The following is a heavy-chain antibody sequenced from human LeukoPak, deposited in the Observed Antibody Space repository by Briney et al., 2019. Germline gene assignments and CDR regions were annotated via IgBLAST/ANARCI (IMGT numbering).Heavy chain of an antibody. Sequence: PGGSLRLSCAASGFTFSSYWMNWARQAPGKGLEWVASINHNGNVNYYVDSAKGRFTISRDNAKNSLYLQMNSLRAEDTAIYYCTRVGYIDEGIDYWGQGTLVTVSS. CDR2: INHNGNVN. CDR3: TRVGYIDEGIDY. CDR1: GFTFSSYW. V-gene: IGHV3-7*04. J-gene: IGHJ4*02. D-gene: IGHD5-24*01.